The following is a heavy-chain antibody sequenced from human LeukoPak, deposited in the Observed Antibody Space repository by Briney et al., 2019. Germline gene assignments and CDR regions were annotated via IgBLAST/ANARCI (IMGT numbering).Heavy chain of an antibody. V-gene: IGHV4-31*03. J-gene: IGHJ4*02. CDR1: GGSISSGGYY. D-gene: IGHD3-10*01. CDR2: IYYSGST. Sequence: SQTLSLTCTVSGGSISSGGYYWSWIRQHPGKGLEWIGYIYYSGSTYYNPSLKSRVTISVDTSKNQFSLKLSSVTAADTAVYHCARDRGSGSYGPVIDYWGQGTLVTVSS. CDR3: ARDRGSGSYGPVIDY.